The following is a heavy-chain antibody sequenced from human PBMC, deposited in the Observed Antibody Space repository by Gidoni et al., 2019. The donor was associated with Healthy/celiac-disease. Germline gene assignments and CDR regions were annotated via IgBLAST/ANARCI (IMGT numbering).Heavy chain of an antibody. Sequence: QVQLQESGPVLVKPSQTLSLTCTVSGGSISSGGYYWSWIRQHPGKGLEWIGYIYYSGSTYYNPALKSRVTISVDTSKNQFSLKLSSVTAADTAVYYCARGPSYSSGWAVDYWGQGTLVTVSS. CDR2: IYYSGST. D-gene: IGHD6-19*01. J-gene: IGHJ4*02. V-gene: IGHV4-31*03. CDR1: GGSISSGGYY. CDR3: ARGPSYSSGWAVDY.